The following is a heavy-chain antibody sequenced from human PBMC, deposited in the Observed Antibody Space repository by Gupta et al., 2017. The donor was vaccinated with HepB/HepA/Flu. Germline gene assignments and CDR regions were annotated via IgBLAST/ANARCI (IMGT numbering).Heavy chain of an antibody. CDR3: ARSPSGTFSPYYIDY. CDR1: GYSFTTYW. V-gene: IGHV5-51*01. CDR2: IYPGDYDT. D-gene: IGHD1-26*01. Sequence: EVQLVQSGAEAKKPGESLKISCKASGYSFTTYWLGWVRQMPGKGLEWMGIIYPGDYDTRYSPSFQGQVTISADTSISTAYLQWGSLRASDTAMYYCARSPSGTFSPYYIDYWGQGTLVTVSS. J-gene: IGHJ4*02.